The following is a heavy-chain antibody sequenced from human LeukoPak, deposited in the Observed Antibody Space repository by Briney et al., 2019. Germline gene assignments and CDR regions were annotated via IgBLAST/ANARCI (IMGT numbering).Heavy chain of an antibody. J-gene: IGHJ5*02. D-gene: IGHD3-22*01. V-gene: IGHV1-69*13. CDR3: ATQWLLLSWFDP. Sequence: ASVKVSCKASGGTFSSYAISWVRQAPGQGLEWMGGIIPIFGTANYAQKFQGRVTITADESTSTAYMELSSLRSEDTAVYYCATQWLLLSWFDPWGQGTLVTVSS. CDR1: GGTFSSYA. CDR2: IIPIFGTA.